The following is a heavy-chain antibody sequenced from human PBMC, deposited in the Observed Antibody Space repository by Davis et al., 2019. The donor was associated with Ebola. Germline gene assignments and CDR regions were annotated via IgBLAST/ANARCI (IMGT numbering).Heavy chain of an antibody. V-gene: IGHV3-33*01. D-gene: IGHD6-19*01. J-gene: IGHJ4*02. CDR2: IWYVGSNK. Sequence: GESLKISCAASGFTFSSYGMHWVRQAPGKGLEWVAVIWYVGSNKYYADSVKGRFTISRDNSKNTLYLQMNSLRAEDTAVYYCARRSIAVAADYWGQGTLVTVSS. CDR1: GFTFSSYG. CDR3: ARRSIAVAADY.